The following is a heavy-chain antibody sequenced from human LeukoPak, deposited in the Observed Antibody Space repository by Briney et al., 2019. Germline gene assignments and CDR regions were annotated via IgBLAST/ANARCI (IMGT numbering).Heavy chain of an antibody. J-gene: IGHJ5*02. Sequence: GGSLRLSCAASGFTFSDYYMSWIRQAPGTGLEWVSYISSSGSTIYYADSVKGRFTISRDNAKNSLYLQMNSLRAEDTAVYYCARASSQYYYGSGKNNWFDPWGQGTLVTVSS. D-gene: IGHD3-10*01. CDR1: GFTFSDYY. CDR2: ISSSGSTI. CDR3: ARASSQYYYGSGKNNWFDP. V-gene: IGHV3-11*01.